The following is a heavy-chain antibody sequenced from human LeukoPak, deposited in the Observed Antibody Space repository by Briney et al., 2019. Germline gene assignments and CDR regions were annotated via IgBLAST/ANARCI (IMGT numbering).Heavy chain of an antibody. CDR1: GFAFGSEA. D-gene: IGHD6-13*01. CDR2: ISYNGSNK. J-gene: IGHJ4*02. Sequence: PGRSLRLSCAVSGFAFGSEAMSWVRQAPGKGLEWVAVISYNGSNKYYADSVKGRFTISRDNSKNTLYLQMNSLRAEDTAVYYCARGWMGYSRKQSVSLHQYYFDYWGQGTLVTVSS. V-gene: IGHV3-30-3*01. CDR3: ARGWMGYSRKQSVSLHQYYFDY.